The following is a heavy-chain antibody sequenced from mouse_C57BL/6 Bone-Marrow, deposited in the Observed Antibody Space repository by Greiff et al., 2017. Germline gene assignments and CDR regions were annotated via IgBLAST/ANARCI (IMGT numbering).Heavy chain of an antibody. V-gene: IGHV1-5*01. D-gene: IGHD2-4*01. CDR3: TSMMTRRDWFAY. CDR1: GYTFTSYW. Sequence: VQLQQSGTVLARPGASVKMSCKTSGYTFTSYWMHWVKQRPGQGLEWIGAIYPGNSDTSYNQKFKGKAKLTAVTSASTAYMELSSLTNEDSAVYYCTSMMTRRDWFAYWGQGTLVTVSA. CDR2: IYPGNSDT. J-gene: IGHJ3*01.